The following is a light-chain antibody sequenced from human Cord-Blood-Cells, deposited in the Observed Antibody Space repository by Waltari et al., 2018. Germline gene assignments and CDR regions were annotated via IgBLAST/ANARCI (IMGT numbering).Light chain of an antibody. V-gene: IGKV3-15*01. Sequence: IVMTQSQATLSVSPGERATLSCRASQSVSSNLAWYQQKPGQAPRLLIYGAPTRATGIPARFSGSGSGTEFTLNISSLQSEDFAVYYCQQYNNWPPMYSFGQGTKLEIK. J-gene: IGKJ2*03. CDR3: QQYNNWPPMYS. CDR2: GAP. CDR1: QSVSSN.